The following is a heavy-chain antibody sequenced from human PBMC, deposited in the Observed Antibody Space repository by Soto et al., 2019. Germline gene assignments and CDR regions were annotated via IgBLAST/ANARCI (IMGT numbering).Heavy chain of an antibody. CDR2: IYYSGST. CDR1: GGSISSYY. J-gene: IGHJ2*01. V-gene: IGHV4-59*08. Sequence: PSETLSLTCSVSGGSISSYYWSWIRQPPGKGLEWIGYIYYSGSTNYNPSLKSRVTISVDTSKNQFSLKLSSVTAADTAVYYCARFNWYFDLWGRGTLVTVSS. CDR3: ARFNWYFDL.